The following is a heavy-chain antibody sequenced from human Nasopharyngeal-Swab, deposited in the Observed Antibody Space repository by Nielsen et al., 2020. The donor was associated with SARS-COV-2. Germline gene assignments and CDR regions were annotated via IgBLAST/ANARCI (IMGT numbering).Heavy chain of an antibody. V-gene: IGHV4-59*08. Sequence: GSLRLSCTVSGGSISSYYWSWIRQPPGKGLEWIGYIYYSGSTNYNPSLKSRVTISVDTSKNQFSLKLSSVTAADTAVYYCARHLAVVGDFDYWGQGTLVTVSS. CDR1: GGSISSYY. CDR2: IYYSGST. CDR3: ARHLAVVGDFDY. D-gene: IGHD6-19*01. J-gene: IGHJ4*02.